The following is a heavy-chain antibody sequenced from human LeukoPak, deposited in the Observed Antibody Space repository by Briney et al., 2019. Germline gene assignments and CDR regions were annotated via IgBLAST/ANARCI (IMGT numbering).Heavy chain of an antibody. D-gene: IGHD6-19*01. CDR2: MNPNSGNT. J-gene: IGHJ6*02. V-gene: IGHV1-8*01. Sequence: ASVKVSCKASGYTFTSYDINWVRQATGQGLEWMGWMNPNSGNTGYAQKLQGRVTVTTDTSTSTAYMELRSLRSDDTAVYYCARLAVAGYYYYYGMDVWGQGTTVTVSS. CDR1: GYTFTSYD. CDR3: ARLAVAGYYYYYGMDV.